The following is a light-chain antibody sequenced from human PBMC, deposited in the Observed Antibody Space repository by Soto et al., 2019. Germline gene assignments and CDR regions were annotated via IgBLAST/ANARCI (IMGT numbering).Light chain of an antibody. Sequence: QSVLTQPPSVSAAPGRKVTISCSGSSSNIGNNYASWYQQLPGTAPKLPIYENNKRPSGIPDRFSGSRSGTSATLGITGLQTGDEADYYCGTWDSSVSWVFGTGTKVTVL. J-gene: IGLJ1*01. CDR3: GTWDSSVSWV. CDR1: SSNIGNNY. V-gene: IGLV1-51*02. CDR2: ENN.